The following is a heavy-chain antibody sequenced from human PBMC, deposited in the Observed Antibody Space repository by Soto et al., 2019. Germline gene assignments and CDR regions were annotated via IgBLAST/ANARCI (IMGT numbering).Heavy chain of an antibody. J-gene: IGHJ5*02. Sequence: GGSLRLSCAASGFIFENFGMSWVRQAPGKGLEWISSISGSGFKKYYADSVKGRFTISRDNSRSTVYLELNNLSAEDTAVYHCAKNQGVELVPLATVDWFDPWGQGSVVTVSS. D-gene: IGHD1-26*01. V-gene: IGHV3-23*01. CDR2: ISGSGFKK. CDR1: GFIFENFG. CDR3: AKNQGVELVPLATVDWFDP.